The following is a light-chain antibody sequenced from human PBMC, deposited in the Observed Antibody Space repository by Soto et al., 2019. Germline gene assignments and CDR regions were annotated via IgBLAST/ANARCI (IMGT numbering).Light chain of an antibody. V-gene: IGKV3-20*01. Sequence: PGERSTLPIRATPCVSSSYLAWYQQKPGQAPRPXIYGASSRATGIPERFSGSGSGTDFSLTISRLEPEDFGVYYCQQYGSSPSTFGQGTRLEIK. CDR1: PCVSSSY. J-gene: IGKJ5*01. CDR2: GAS. CDR3: QQYGSSPST.